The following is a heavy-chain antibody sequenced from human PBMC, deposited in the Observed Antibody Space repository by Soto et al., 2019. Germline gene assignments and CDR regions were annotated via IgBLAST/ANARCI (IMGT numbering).Heavy chain of an antibody. D-gene: IGHD3-22*01. CDR1: GYTFNSYG. CDR3: ARGGYYDSSGSRNYHYYGMDV. Sequence: ASVKVSCKASGYTFNSYGISWVRQAPGQGLEWLGWISPYNDDTKYAQRLQGRVTMSTDTSSRTAYIHLRSLRSDDTAVYFCARGGYYDSSGSRNYHYYGMDVWGQGTTVTVSS. J-gene: IGHJ6*02. CDR2: ISPYNDDT. V-gene: IGHV1-18*01.